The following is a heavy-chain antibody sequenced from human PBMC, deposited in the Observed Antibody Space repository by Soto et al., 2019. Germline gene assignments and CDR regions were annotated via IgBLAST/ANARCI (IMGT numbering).Heavy chain of an antibody. D-gene: IGHD4-4*01. CDR1: GFTVSSNY. CDR2: IYSGGST. J-gene: IGHJ4*02. V-gene: IGHV3-66*01. Sequence: EVQLVESGGGLVQPGGSLRLSCAASGFTVSSNYMSWVRQAPGKGLEWVSVIYSGGSTYYADAVKGRCTISRDNSKNTLYLQMNSLRAEDTAVYYCAKIYSEGAWGYWGQGTLVTVSA. CDR3: AKIYSEGAWGY.